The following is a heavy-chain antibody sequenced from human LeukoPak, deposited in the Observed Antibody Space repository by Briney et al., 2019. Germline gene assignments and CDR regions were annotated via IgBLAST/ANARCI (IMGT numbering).Heavy chain of an antibody. CDR3: ARDHYYDSSGYYFRGRGTTFDY. J-gene: IGHJ4*02. Sequence: ASVTVSCKASGYTFTSYGISWVRQPPGQGLEWMGWISAYYGNTNYAQKRQGRVTMTTDTSTSTAYMELRSLRSDDTAVYYCARDHYYDSSGYYFRGRGTTFDYWGQGTLVTVSS. V-gene: IGHV1-18*01. D-gene: IGHD3-22*01. CDR1: GYTFTSYG. CDR2: ISAYYGNT.